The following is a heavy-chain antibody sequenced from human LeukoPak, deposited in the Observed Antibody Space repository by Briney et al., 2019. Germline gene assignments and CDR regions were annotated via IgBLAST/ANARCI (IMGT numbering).Heavy chain of an antibody. CDR2: IKQDGSEK. D-gene: IGHD5-18*01. J-gene: IGHJ4*02. CDR3: ARAGYTYTTLYY. Sequence: GGSLRLSCAASGFTFSDYWMTWIHQAPGKGLEWVANIKQDGSEKYYVDSVKGRFTISRDNAKNSLYLQMNSLRVDDTALYYCARAGYTYTTLYYWGQGTLVTVSS. CDR1: GFTFSDYW. V-gene: IGHV3-7*01.